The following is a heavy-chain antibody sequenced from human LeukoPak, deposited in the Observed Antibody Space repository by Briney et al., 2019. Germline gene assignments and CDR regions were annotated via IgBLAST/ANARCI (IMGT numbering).Heavy chain of an antibody. D-gene: IGHD3-10*01. V-gene: IGHV4-4*02. J-gene: IGHJ5*02. Sequence: SETLSLTCAVSGGSISSSNWWSWVRQPPGKGLEWIGSVSYTGSTYYSPSLKSRATISVDTSKNQFSVKLTSVTAADTAVYYCARQGRVRGVIDWFDPWGQGTLVAVSS. CDR2: VSYTGST. CDR3: ARQGRVRGVIDWFDP. CDR1: GGSISSSNW.